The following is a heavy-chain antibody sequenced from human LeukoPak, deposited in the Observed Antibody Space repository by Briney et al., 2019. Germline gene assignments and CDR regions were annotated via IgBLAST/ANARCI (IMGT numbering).Heavy chain of an antibody. D-gene: IGHD2-2*01. CDR2: IYYSGST. J-gene: IGHJ5*02. V-gene: IGHV4-39*07. CDR3: ARVFIVVVPAAHNWFDP. CDR1: GGSISSSSYY. Sequence: SETLSVTCTVPGGSISSSSYYWGWIRQPPGKGLEWIGSIYYSGSTYYNPSLKSRVTISVDTSKNQFSLKLSSVTAADTAVYYCARVFIVVVPAAHNWFDPWGQGTLVTVSS.